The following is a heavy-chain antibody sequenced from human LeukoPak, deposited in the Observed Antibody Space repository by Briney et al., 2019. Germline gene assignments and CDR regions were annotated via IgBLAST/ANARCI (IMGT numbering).Heavy chain of an antibody. CDR3: ARGTSSPGYFDL. CDR2: IRYDGTNE. Sequence: GGSLRLSCAASGFTFIDSGMNWVRQAPGKGLEWLTFIRYDGTNEYSADSVKGRFTISRDNSQKKLFLQMNNLRPDDTALYYCARGTSSPGYFDLWGQGTQVTVSS. CDR1: GFTFIDSG. J-gene: IGHJ4*02. D-gene: IGHD1-26*01. V-gene: IGHV3-30*02.